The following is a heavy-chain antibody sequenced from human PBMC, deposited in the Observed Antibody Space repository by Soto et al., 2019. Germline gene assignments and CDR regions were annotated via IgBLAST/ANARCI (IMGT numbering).Heavy chain of an antibody. J-gene: IGHJ4*02. V-gene: IGHV4-59*01. CDR3: ARSSGDWDDYDPTCYFDR. D-gene: IGHD4-17*01. CDR2: IFYTGST. Sequence: QVQLQESGPGLVKPSETLSLTCTVSGGSMSRYYWSWIRQTPGTGLDWIGYIFYTGSTNYNPSLRRLVTISLDTSNNPVSLNQSSVTPADTADYFGARSSGDWDDYDPTCYFDRWGQGTRVNVS. CDR1: GGSMSRYY.